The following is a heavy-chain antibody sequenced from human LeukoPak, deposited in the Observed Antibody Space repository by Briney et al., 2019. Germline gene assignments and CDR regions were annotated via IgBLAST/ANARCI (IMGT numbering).Heavy chain of an antibody. V-gene: IGHV3-21*01. CDR1: GFTFSSYS. CDR3: ARVPNSSSWCGQLGNWYFDL. D-gene: IGHD6-13*01. Sequence: GGSLRLSCAASGFTFSSYSMNWVRQAPGKGLAWVSSISSSSSYIYYADSVKGRFTISRDNAKNSLYLRMNSLRAEDTAVYYCARVPNSSSWCGQLGNWYFDLWGRGTLVTVSS. CDR2: ISSSSSYI. J-gene: IGHJ2*01.